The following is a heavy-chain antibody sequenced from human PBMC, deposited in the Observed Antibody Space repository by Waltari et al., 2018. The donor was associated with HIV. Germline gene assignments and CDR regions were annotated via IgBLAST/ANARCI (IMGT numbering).Heavy chain of an antibody. D-gene: IGHD2-8*01. CDR3: ARDPAAGRVNGPYYYGLDV. CDR2: IYSDGST. J-gene: IGHJ6*02. CDR1: GFLVSSNY. Sequence: EVQLVESGGGSVQTGKSLSLSCAASGFLVSSNYMSWVRQAPGKGLEVVSVIYSDGSTNYADSVKGRFTISREKSTNALYLQMSSLKVEDTAVYYCARDPAAGRVNGPYYYGLDVWGRGTTVTVSS. V-gene: IGHV3-66*01.